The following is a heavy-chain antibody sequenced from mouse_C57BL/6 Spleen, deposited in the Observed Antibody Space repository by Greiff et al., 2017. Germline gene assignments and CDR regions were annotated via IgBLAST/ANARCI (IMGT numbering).Heavy chain of an antibody. CDR1: GYTFTSYW. J-gene: IGHJ2*01. Sequence: QVQLQQPGAELVRPGSSVKLSCKASGYTFTSYWMHWVKQRPIQGLEWIGNIDPSDSETHYNQKFKDKATLTVDKSSSTAYMQLSSLTSEDAAVYYCALLRRDYFDYWGQGTTLTVSS. D-gene: IGHD1-1*01. V-gene: IGHV1-52*01. CDR3: ALLRRDYFDY. CDR2: IDPSDSET.